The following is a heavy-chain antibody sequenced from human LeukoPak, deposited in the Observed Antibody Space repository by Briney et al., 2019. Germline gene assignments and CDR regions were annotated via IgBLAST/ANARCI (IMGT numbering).Heavy chain of an antibody. CDR1: GFIFTSYS. CDR3: ARQRAGFTVTTSDY. D-gene: IGHD4-17*01. CDR2: ISSSSSTI. J-gene: IGHJ4*02. Sequence: GVSLRLSCAASGFIFTSYSMNWVRQAPGKGLEWVSYISSSSSTIYYADSVKGRFTISRDNAKNSLYLQMNSLRAEDTAVYYCARQRAGFTVTTSDYWGQGTLVTVSS. V-gene: IGHV3-48*01.